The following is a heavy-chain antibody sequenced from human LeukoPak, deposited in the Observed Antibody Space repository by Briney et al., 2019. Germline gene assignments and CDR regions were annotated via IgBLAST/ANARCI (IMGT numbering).Heavy chain of an antibody. D-gene: IGHD6-13*01. CDR3: ARIRMAAAGRGPPDY. V-gene: IGHV3-33*01. CDR2: IWYDGSNK. Sequence: RGSLRLSCAASGFTFSSHGMHGVRQAPGKGLEWVAVIWYDGSNKYYADSVKGRFTISRDNSKNTLYLQMSSVRAEDTAVYYCARIRMAAAGRGPPDYWGQGTLVTVSS. J-gene: IGHJ4*02. CDR1: GFTFSSHG.